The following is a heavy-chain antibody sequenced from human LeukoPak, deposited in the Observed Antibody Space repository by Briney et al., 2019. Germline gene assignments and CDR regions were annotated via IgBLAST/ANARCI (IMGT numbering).Heavy chain of an antibody. D-gene: IGHD3-3*01. CDR3: AREGFWSGYPYYYYYMDV. CDR2: IYYSGST. V-gene: IGHV4-59*01. CDR1: GGSISSYY. Sequence: SETLSLTCTVSGGSISSYYWSWIRQPPGKGLEWIGYIYYSGSTNYNPSLKSRVTISVDTSKNQFSLKLSSVTAADTAVYYCAREGFWSGYPYYYYYMDVWGKGTTVTVSS. J-gene: IGHJ6*03.